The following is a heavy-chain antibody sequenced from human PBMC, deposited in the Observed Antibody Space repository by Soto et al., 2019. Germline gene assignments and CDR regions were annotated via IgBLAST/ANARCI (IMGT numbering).Heavy chain of an antibody. D-gene: IGHD2-2*01. CDR3: ARKVLGSTSRPDWWYFDL. CDR2: ISGGGDRA. V-gene: IGHV3-23*01. Sequence: EVQLLESGGGLVQPGGSLRLSCVGSGFTFINYAMNWVRQTPGKGLEWVSTISGGGDRAFDADTVKGRFTISRDNSNNTVHLQMNSLRADDTAVYYCARKVLGSTSRPDWWYFDLWGRGTLVTVSS. J-gene: IGHJ2*01. CDR1: GFTFINYA.